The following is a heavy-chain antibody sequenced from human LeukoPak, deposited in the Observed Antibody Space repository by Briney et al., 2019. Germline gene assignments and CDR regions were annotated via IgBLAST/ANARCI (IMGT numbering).Heavy chain of an antibody. D-gene: IGHD4-17*01. CDR1: GYTFTGYF. CDR3: ASPTTVTAQNYYYYYGMDV. Sequence: ASVKVSCKASGYTFTGYFIHWVRQAPGQGLEWMGWINPNSGGTNYAQKFQGRVTMTRDTSISTAYMELSRLRSDDTAVYYCASPTTVTAQNYYYYYGMDVWGQGTTVTVSS. CDR2: INPNSGGT. J-gene: IGHJ6*02. V-gene: IGHV1-2*02.